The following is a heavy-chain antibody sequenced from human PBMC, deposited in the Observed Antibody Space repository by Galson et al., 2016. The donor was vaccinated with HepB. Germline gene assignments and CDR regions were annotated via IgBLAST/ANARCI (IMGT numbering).Heavy chain of an antibody. CDR2: IGTAPGDT. CDR3: ARGKSLWTTPWNYGLDV. Sequence: SLRLSCAASGFTFSFYDMHWVRQVTGKGLEWISAIGTAPGDTYYSTSVKGRFTISRENAKNSLFLHMSSLRAGDTAAYYCARGKSLWTTPWNYGLDVWGKGPRSPSPQ. J-gene: IGHJ6*04. V-gene: IGHV3-13*01. D-gene: IGHD3-10*01. CDR1: GFTFSFYD.